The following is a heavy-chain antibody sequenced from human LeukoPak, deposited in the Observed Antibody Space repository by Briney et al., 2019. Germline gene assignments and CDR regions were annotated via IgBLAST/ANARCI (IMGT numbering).Heavy chain of an antibody. CDR3: TRLGQLVFDY. V-gene: IGHV1-46*03. CDR1: GYTFTSYD. Sequence: ASVKVSCKASGYTFTSYDINWVRQAPGQGLEWMGVINPGDGGTNYAQKFQGRVTMTRDTSTSTVYMELSSLRSEDTAVFYCTRLGQLVFDYWGQGTLVTVSS. CDR2: INPGDGGT. D-gene: IGHD6-6*01. J-gene: IGHJ4*02.